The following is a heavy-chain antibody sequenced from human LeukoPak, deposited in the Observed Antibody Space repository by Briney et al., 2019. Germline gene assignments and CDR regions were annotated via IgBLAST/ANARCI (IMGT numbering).Heavy chain of an antibody. J-gene: IGHJ4*02. V-gene: IGHV3-48*04. CDR1: GFTFSSHA. CDR2: ISSSSSTI. Sequence: HAGGSLRLSCAASGFTFSSHAMCWVRQAPGKGLEWVSYISSSSSTIYYADSVKGRFIISRDNAKNSLYLQMNSLRAEDTAVYYCAGVIAVAGEGFDYWGQGTLVTVSS. D-gene: IGHD6-19*01. CDR3: AGVIAVAGEGFDY.